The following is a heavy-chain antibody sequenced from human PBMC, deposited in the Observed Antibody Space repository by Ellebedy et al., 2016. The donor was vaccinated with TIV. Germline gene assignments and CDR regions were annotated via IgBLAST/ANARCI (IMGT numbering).Heavy chain of an antibody. V-gene: IGHV4-61*05. CDR2: IYYSGST. J-gene: IGHJ4*02. D-gene: IGHD6-13*01. CDR1: GGSISSSSYY. Sequence: MPSETLSLTCTVSGGSISSSSYYWGWIRQPPGKGLEWIGYIYYSGSTSYNPSLKSRVTISVETSKNQFSLRLSSVTAADTAVYYCARTLISSTWYPDYWGQGTLVAVSS. CDR3: ARTLISSTWYPDY.